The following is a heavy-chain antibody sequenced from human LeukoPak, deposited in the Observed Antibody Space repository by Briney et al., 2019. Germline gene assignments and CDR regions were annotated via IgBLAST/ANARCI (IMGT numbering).Heavy chain of an antibody. D-gene: IGHD6-13*01. CDR3: ARDLSSWEYYYGMDV. CDR1: GFTFSSYE. Sequence: PGGSLRLSCAASGFTFSSYEMNWVRQAPGKGLEWVSYISSSGSTIYYADSVKGRFTISRDNAKNSLYLQMNSLRAEDTAVYYCARDLSSWEYYYGMDVWGQGTTVTVSS. J-gene: IGHJ6*02. V-gene: IGHV3-48*03. CDR2: ISSSGSTI.